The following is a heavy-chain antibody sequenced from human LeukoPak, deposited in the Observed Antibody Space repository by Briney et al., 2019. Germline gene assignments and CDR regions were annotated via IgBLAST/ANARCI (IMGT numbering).Heavy chain of an antibody. V-gene: IGHV1-2*02. CDR1: GYTFTGYY. CDR2: INPNSGGT. J-gene: IGHJ4*02. Sequence: GASVKVPCKASGYTFTGYYMHWVRQTPGQGLEWMGWINPNSGGTNYAQKFQGRVTMTRDTSISTAYMELSRLGSDDTAVYYCARSPSWSSSWYDYWGQGTLVTVSS. D-gene: IGHD6-13*01. CDR3: ARSPSWSSSWYDY.